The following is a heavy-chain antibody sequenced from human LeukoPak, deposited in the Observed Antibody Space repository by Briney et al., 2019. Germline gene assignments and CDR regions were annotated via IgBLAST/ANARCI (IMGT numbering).Heavy chain of an antibody. CDR1: GYTLTELS. CDR2: FDPEDGET. Sequence: GASVKVSCKVSGYTLTELSMHWVRQAPGKGLEWMGGFDPEDGETIYAQKFQGRVTMTEDTSTDTAYMELSSLRSEDTAVYYCATAGYSYGASSGPYNWFDPWGQGTLVTVSS. D-gene: IGHD5-18*01. J-gene: IGHJ5*02. V-gene: IGHV1-24*01. CDR3: ATAGYSYGASSGPYNWFDP.